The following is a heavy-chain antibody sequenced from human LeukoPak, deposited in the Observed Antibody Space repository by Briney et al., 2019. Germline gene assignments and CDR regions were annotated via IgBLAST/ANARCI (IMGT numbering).Heavy chain of an antibody. J-gene: IGHJ4*02. CDR2: ISYSGST. CDR3: ARGRQVGNTGYYFDY. CDR1: GGSINSNY. D-gene: IGHD1-26*01. V-gene: IGHV4-59*01. Sequence: PSETLSLTCTVSGGSINSNYWSWIRQPPEKGLEWIGYISYSGSTNYNPSLKSRVTISLDTSKSQFSQNLNSVTAADTAVYYCARGRQVGNTGYYFDYWGQGTLVTVSS.